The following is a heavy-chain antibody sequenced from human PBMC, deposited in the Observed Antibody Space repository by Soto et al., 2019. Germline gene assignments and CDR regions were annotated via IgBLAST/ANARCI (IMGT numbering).Heavy chain of an antibody. D-gene: IGHD2-2*01. Sequence: DVQLLESGGGLVQPGGSLRLSCAASGFTFSSYAMSWVRQAPGKGLEWVSVISGSGASTYYADSVKGRFTISRDNSKNTLYLQMNSLRVEDTAVYYCAKVVAEPIAAPDPWGQGTLVTVSS. CDR2: ISGSGAST. V-gene: IGHV3-23*01. J-gene: IGHJ5*02. CDR3: AKVVAEPIAAPDP. CDR1: GFTFSSYA.